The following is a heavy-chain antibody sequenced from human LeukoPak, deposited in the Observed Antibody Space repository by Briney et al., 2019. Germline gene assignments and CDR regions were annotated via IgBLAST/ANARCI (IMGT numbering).Heavy chain of an antibody. CDR2: ISSSSSYI. CDR1: GFTFSSYS. CDR3: ARDLKLGYYGSGRGDY. J-gene: IGHJ4*02. V-gene: IGHV3-21*01. D-gene: IGHD3-10*01. Sequence: PGGSLRLSCAASGFTFSSYSMNWVRQAPGKGLEWVSSISSSSSYIYYADSVKGRFTISRDNAKNSLYLQMNSLRAEDTAVYYCARDLKLGYYGSGRGDYWGQGTLVTVSA.